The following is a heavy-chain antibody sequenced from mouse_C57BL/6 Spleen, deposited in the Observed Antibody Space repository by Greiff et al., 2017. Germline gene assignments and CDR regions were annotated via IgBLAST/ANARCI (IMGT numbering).Heavy chain of an antibody. CDR1: GYTFTSYG. CDR3: ARDDGYSPYHFDY. D-gene: IGHD2-3*01. CDR2: IYPRSGNT. Sequence: VQLQQSGAELARPGASVKLSCKASGYTFTSYGISWVKQRTGQGLEWIGEIYPRSGNTYYNEKFKGKATLTADKSSSTAYMELRSLTSEDSAVYFCARDDGYSPYHFDYWGQGTTLTVSS. J-gene: IGHJ2*01. V-gene: IGHV1-81*01.